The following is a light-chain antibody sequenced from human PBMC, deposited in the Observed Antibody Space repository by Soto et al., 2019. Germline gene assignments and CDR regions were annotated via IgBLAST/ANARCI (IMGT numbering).Light chain of an antibody. CDR3: NSYRSSVIPVV. CDR1: SSDIGGYNY. Sequence: QSALTQPASVSGSPGQSITISCTGTSSDIGGYNYVSWYQQHPGKAPKLLIYGVSNWPSGVSDRFSGSKSGNTASLTISGLQAEDEADYYCNSYRSSVIPVVFGGGTKLTVL. V-gene: IGLV2-14*01. J-gene: IGLJ2*01. CDR2: GVS.